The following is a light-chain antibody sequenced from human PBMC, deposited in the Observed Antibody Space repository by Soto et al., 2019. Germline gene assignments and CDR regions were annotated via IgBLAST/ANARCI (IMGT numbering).Light chain of an antibody. CDR2: KTS. CDR3: QQYKSFSLT. CDR1: QSIYSW. Sequence: DIQMTQSPSTLSASVGYRVTITCRASQSIYSWLDWYQQKPGKAPNLLIYKTSNLESGVPSRFSGSGSGTEFSLTISSLQPDDFATYYCQQYKSFSLTFGGGTRVEIK. V-gene: IGKV1-5*03. J-gene: IGKJ4*01.